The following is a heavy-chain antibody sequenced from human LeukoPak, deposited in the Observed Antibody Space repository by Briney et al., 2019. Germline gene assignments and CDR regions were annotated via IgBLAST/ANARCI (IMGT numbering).Heavy chain of an antibody. J-gene: IGHJ5*02. CDR3: ARDRPLLTGWSWFDP. V-gene: IGHV4-38-2*02. Sequence: SETLSLTCAVSGYSITIGYYWGWIRQPPGKGLEWIGTIYHSESTYYNPSLKSRLTISVDTSKNQFSLKLTSVTAADTGVYFFARDRPLLTGWSWFDPWGQGTLVTVSS. D-gene: IGHD6-19*01. CDR1: GYSITIGYY. CDR2: IYHSEST.